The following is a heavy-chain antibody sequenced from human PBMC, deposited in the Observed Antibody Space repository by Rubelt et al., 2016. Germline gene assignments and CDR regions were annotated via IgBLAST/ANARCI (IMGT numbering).Heavy chain of an antibody. Sequence: EVQLVESGGGLVKPGGSLRLSCAASGFSFNTYYMNWVRQAPGRGLEWVSFISRSSRDIRYADSVKGRFTISRDNAKSSLYLQMDSLSVEDTAVYYCARGGSKDGYYSFWGQGTLVTVSS. J-gene: IGHJ4*02. V-gene: IGHV3-21*01. D-gene: IGHD5-24*01. CDR2: ISRSSRDI. CDR1: GFSFNTYY. CDR3: ARGGSKDGYYSF.